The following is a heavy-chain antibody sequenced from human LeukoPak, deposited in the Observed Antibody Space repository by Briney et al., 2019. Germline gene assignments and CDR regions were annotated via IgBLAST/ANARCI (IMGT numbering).Heavy chain of an antibody. V-gene: IGHV1-2*02. Sequence: ASVKASCKASGYTFTGNYLHWLRQAPGQGFEGMGWVNPNTGGTNYAQKFQGRVTMTRDTSITTAYMELSRLIFDDTAIYYCATDPNPYSRSFNWFDPWGQGTLVTVSS. CDR2: VNPNTGGT. J-gene: IGHJ5*02. CDR3: ATDPNPYSRSFNWFDP. D-gene: IGHD4-11*01. CDR1: GYTFTGNY.